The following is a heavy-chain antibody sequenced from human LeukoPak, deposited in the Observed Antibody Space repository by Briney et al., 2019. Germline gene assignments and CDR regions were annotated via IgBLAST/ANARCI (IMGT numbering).Heavy chain of an antibody. CDR1: GFTFTIYA. D-gene: IGHD3-10*01. CDR3: AKEDLYGSVKWFDP. Sequence: GGCLRLSCAASGFTFTIYAMTWVRQAPGKGLEWVSASGSGGSTYYADSVKGRFTISRDNSKNTLYLQMSSLRAEDTAVYYCAKEDLYGSVKWFDPWGQGTLVTVSS. J-gene: IGHJ5*02. CDR2: SGSGGST. V-gene: IGHV3-23*01.